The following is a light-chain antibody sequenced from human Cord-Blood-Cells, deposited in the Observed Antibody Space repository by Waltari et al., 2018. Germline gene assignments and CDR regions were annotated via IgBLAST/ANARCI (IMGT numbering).Light chain of an antibody. J-gene: IGLJ2*01. CDR1: SSDVGSYNL. Sequence: QSALTQPASVSGSPGQSITISCTGTSSDVGSYNLVSWYQQHPGKAPKLMIYEGSKRPSGVSNRFSGSKAGNSAALTISRRQAEDEADDYCCSYARSSTYVGFGGGTKLTFL. CDR3: CSYARSSTYVG. CDR2: EGS. V-gene: IGLV2-23*01.